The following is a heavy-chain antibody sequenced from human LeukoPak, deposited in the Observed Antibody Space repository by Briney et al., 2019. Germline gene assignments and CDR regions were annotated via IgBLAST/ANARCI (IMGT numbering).Heavy chain of an antibody. Sequence: ASVKVSCKASGYTFTGYYMHWVRQAPGQGLEWMGWINPNSGGTNYAQKFQGRVTMTGDTSISTAYMELSRLRSDDTAVYYCARDREYYDSSGYYDYWGQGTLVTVSS. CDR2: INPNSGGT. V-gene: IGHV1-2*02. J-gene: IGHJ4*02. CDR1: GYTFTGYY. CDR3: ARDREYYDSSGYYDY. D-gene: IGHD3-22*01.